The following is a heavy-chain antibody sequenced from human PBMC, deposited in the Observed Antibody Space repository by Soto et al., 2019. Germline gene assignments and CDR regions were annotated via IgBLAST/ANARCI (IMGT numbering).Heavy chain of an antibody. J-gene: IGHJ4*02. CDR1: GFTFNSYV. CDR2: ISRSGRGSA. CDR3: ARGRYLDSSDYWVANLPFDH. V-gene: IGHV3-23*01. D-gene: IGHD3-22*01. Sequence: LRLSCAASGFTFNSYVMTWVRQAPGEGLEWFTSISRSGRGSAYYADSVKGRFTISRNNSENTLFLQMNNLRDEDTALYYCARGRYLDSSDYWVANLPFDHWGLGTLVTVSS.